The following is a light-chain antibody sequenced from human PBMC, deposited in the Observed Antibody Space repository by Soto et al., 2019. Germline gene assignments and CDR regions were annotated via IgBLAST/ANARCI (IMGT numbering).Light chain of an antibody. Sequence: QSALTQPASVSGSPGQSITISCTGTSSDVGGYNYVSRYQQHPGKVPKLMIYEVSNRPSGVVNRFSGSKSGNTASLTISGLQAEDEADYYCSSFTSSSTQVFGTGTKLTVL. V-gene: IGLV2-14*01. CDR1: SSDVGGYNY. J-gene: IGLJ1*01. CDR3: SSFTSSSTQV. CDR2: EVS.